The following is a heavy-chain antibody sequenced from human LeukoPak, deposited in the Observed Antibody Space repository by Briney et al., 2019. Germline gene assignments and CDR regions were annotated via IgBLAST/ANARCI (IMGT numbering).Heavy chain of an antibody. CDR1: GFTFSDYG. CDR2: ISYAGSNE. V-gene: IGHV3-30*03. CDR3: TRDPEALDY. J-gene: IGHJ4*02. Sequence: GRSLRLSCAASGFTFSDYGMHWVRQAPGKGLEWVAFISYAGSNEHYADSVKGRFTISRDNAKNSLYLQMNSLRDEDTAVYYCTRDPEALDYWGQGALVTVSS.